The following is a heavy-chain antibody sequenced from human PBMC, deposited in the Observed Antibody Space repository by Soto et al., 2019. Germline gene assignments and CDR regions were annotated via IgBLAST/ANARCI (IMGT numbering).Heavy chain of an antibody. J-gene: IGHJ4*02. CDR2: IYYSGST. D-gene: IGHD3-3*01. Sequence: SETLSLTCTVSGGSVSSGSYYWSWIRQPPGKGLEWIGYIYYSGSTNYNPSLKSRVTISVDTSKNQFSLKLSSVTAADTAVYYCARIKDYDFCSGYYTFDYRGQGTLVTVSS. CDR3: ARIKDYDFCSGYYTFDY. V-gene: IGHV4-61*01. CDR1: GGSVSSGSYY.